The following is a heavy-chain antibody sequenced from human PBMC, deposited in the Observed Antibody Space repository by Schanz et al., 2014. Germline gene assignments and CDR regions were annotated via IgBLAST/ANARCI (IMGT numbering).Heavy chain of an antibody. Sequence: EVQLVESGGGLVQPGGSLRLSCAASGFTFGNFFMSWVRQAPGKGLEWVSTISGSGGSTYYADSVKGRFTISRDNSKNTLSLQLNSLRADDTAVYYCAKHLYQYNYYGMDVWGQGTTVTVSS. CDR1: GFTFGNFF. D-gene: IGHD2-2*02. CDR2: ISGSGGST. J-gene: IGHJ6*02. CDR3: AKHLYQYNYYGMDV. V-gene: IGHV3-23*04.